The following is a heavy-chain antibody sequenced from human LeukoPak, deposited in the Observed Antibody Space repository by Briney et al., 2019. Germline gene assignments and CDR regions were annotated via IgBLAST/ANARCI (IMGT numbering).Heavy chain of an antibody. J-gene: IGHJ3*02. V-gene: IGHV4-59*08. CDR2: ILYSGST. D-gene: IGHD1-14*01. CDR1: GGSFSGHY. Sequence: PSETLSLTCTVSGGSFSGHYWSWIRQTPGKGLEWIGYILYSGSTRYNPSLGSRVTISVDTSKDLFSLKLTSVTAADTALYYCARHRGQYNAHDAFDIWGQGTLVAVSS. CDR3: ARHRGQYNAHDAFDI.